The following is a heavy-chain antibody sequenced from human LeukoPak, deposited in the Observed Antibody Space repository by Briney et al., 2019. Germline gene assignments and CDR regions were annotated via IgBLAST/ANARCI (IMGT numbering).Heavy chain of an antibody. V-gene: IGHV3-66*01. CDR3: ARDSQGATGTVGAFDI. CDR2: FYSGGGT. CDR1: GFIVTTNY. D-gene: IGHD4-17*01. J-gene: IGHJ3*02. Sequence: GGSLRLSCAASGFIVTTNYMSWVRQAPGKGLEWVSVFYSGGGTYYADSVKGRFTISRDNSKNTLYLHMNGLRAEDTAVYYCARDSQGATGTVGAFDIWGQGTMVTVSS.